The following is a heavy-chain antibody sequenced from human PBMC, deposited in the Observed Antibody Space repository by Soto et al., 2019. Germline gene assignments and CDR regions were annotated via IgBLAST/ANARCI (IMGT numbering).Heavy chain of an antibody. Sequence: PSETLSLTCAVHGGSFSGYYWDWIRQPPGKGLEWIGTIYYSGSTYYSPSLKSRVTISVDTSKNQFSLKLSSVTAADTAVYYCARHLRRGPIVKGMDVWGQGTTVTVSS. CDR1: GGSFSGYY. CDR3: ARHLRRGPIVKGMDV. CDR2: IYYSGST. D-gene: IGHD2-21*01. V-gene: IGHV4-34*01. J-gene: IGHJ6*02.